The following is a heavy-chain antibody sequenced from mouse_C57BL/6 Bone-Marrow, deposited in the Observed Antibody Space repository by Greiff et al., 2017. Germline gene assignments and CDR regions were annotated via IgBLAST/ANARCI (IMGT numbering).Heavy chain of an antibody. J-gene: IGHJ2*01. CDR3: SYYYGSSYVY. CDR1: GYTFTSYW. CDR2: IYPGHSDT. V-gene: IGHV1-5*01. Sequence: VQLQQSGTVLARPGASVKMSCKTSGYTFTSYWMHWVKQRPGQGLEWIGAIYPGHSDTSYNQKFKGKAKLTAVTSASTAYMELSSLTSGDSAVYYCSYYYGSSYVYWGQGTTLTVSS. D-gene: IGHD1-1*01.